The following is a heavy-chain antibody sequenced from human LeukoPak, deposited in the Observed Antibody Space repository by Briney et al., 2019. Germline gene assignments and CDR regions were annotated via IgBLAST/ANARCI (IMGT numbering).Heavy chain of an antibody. V-gene: IGHV4-34*01. J-gene: IGHJ4*02. CDR3: AKEGGGSYYDY. CDR1: GGSLSGYY. D-gene: IGHD1-26*01. Sequence: SETLSLTCAVYGGSLSGYYWSWIRQPPGKGLEWIGSIYYSGSTYYNPSLKSRVTISVDTSKNQFSLKLSSVTAADTAVYYCAKEGGGSYYDYWGQGTLVTVSS. CDR2: IYYSGST.